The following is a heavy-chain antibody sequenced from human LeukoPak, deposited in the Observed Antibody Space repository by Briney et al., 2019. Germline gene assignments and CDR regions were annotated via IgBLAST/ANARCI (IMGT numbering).Heavy chain of an antibody. CDR1: GYTFTSYW. Sequence: GESPKISCKGSGYTFTSYWIAWVRQMPGKGLEWMGIIYPGDSDTTYSPSFRGQVTISADKSISTASLQWSSLKASDTAMYYCARLFRDAEYSRGWYMSLGAFDIWGQGTMVTVSS. CDR3: ARLFRDAEYSRGWYMSLGAFDI. V-gene: IGHV5-51*01. D-gene: IGHD6-19*01. J-gene: IGHJ3*02. CDR2: IYPGDSDT.